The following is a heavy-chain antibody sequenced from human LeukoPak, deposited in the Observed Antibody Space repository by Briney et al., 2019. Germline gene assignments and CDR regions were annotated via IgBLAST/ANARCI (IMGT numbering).Heavy chain of an antibody. V-gene: IGHV4-4*07. CDR2: IYTSGST. Sequence: SETLSLTCTVSGGSISSYYWSWIRQPAGKGLEWIGRIYTSGSTNYNPSLKSRVTISVDTSKNQFSLKLSSVTAADTAVYHCARGRVVVVVAATGGGYYYGMDVWGQGTTVTVSS. J-gene: IGHJ6*02. CDR1: GGSISSYY. CDR3: ARGRVVVVVAATGGGYYYGMDV. D-gene: IGHD2-15*01.